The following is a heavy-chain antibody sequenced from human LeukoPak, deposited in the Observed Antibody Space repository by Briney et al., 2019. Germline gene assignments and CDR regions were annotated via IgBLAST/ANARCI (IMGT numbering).Heavy chain of an antibody. CDR3: ARGRGYSYGYVDY. J-gene: IGHJ4*02. V-gene: IGHV4-34*01. CDR1: GGSFSGYY. D-gene: IGHD5-18*01. Sequence: SEALSLTCAVYGGSFSGYYWSWIRQPPGKGLEWIGEINHSGSTNYNPSLKSRVTISVDTSKNQFSLKLSSVTAADTAVYYCARGRGYSYGYVDYWGQGTLVTVSS. CDR2: INHSGST.